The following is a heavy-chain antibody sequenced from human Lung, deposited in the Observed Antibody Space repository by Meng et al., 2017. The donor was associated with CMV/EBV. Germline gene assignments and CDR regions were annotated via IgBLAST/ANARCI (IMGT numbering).Heavy chain of an antibody. CDR2: IRSKAYGGTT. Sequence: SCTASGFTFGDYAMSWVRQAPGKGLEWVGFIRSKAYGGTTEYAASVKGRFTISRDDSKSIAYLQMNSLKTEDTAVYYCTRLRYYDFWSGYRAPSYFDYWGQGTLVTVSS. CDR3: TRLRYYDFWSGYRAPSYFDY. D-gene: IGHD3-3*01. V-gene: IGHV3-49*04. CDR1: GFTFGDYA. J-gene: IGHJ4*02.